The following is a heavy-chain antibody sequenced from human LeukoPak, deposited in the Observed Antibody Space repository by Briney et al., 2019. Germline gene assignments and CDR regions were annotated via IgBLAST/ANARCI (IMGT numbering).Heavy chain of an antibody. J-gene: IGHJ1*01. Sequence: GGSLRLSCAASGFTVSSNYMSWVRQAPGKGLEWVSVIYRGGSTYYADSVKGRFTISRDNSKNSLYLQMNSLRTEDTALYYCAKELEYFQHWGQGTLVTVSS. CDR3: AKELEYFQH. CDR2: IYRGGST. CDR1: GFTVSSNY. V-gene: IGHV3-53*05.